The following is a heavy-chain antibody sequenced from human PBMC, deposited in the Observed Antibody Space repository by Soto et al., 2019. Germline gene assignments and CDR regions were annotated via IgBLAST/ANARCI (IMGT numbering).Heavy chain of an antibody. J-gene: IGHJ4*02. CDR1: GGTFSSYT. D-gene: IGHD3-3*01. V-gene: IGHV1-69*02. Sequence: VQLVQSGAEVKKPGSSVKVSCKASGGTFSSYTISWVRQAPGQGLEWMGRIIPILGIANYAQKFQGRVTITADKSTSTAYMELSSLRSEDTAVYYCASNYDFWSGYYLYWGQGTLVTVSS. CDR3: ASNYDFWSGYYLY. CDR2: IIPILGIA.